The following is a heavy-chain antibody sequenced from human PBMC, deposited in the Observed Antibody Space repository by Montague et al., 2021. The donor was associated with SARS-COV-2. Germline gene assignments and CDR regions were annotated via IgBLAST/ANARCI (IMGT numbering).Heavy chain of an antibody. CDR1: GFTFSSYG. J-gene: IGHJ4*02. CDR2: IWYDGSNK. Sequence: SLRLSCAASGFTFSSYGMHWVRQAPGKGLEWVAVIWYDGSNKYYADSEKGRFTISRDNSKNTLYLQMNSLRAEDTAVFYCAKDRRAEGATIDYWGQGTLVTVSS. CDR3: AKDRRAEGATIDY. D-gene: IGHD1-26*01. V-gene: IGHV3-33*06.